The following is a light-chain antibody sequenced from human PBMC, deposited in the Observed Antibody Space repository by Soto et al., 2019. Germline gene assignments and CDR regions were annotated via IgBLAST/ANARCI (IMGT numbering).Light chain of an antibody. V-gene: IGKV3-15*01. J-gene: IGKJ4*01. CDR3: QQFHNWPLT. Sequence: IVMTQSPATLSVSPGERATLSCRASQSVSSNLAWYQQRPGQPPRLLIYGASTRASGIPARFSGSGSGTEFTLTLSSLQSEDFAFFYCQQFHNWPLTFGGGTKVEIK. CDR2: GAS. CDR1: QSVSSN.